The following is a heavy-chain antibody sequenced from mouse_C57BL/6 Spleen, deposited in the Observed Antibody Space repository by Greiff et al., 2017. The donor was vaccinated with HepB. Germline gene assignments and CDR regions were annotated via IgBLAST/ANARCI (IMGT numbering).Heavy chain of an antibody. J-gene: IGHJ4*01. V-gene: IGHV1-18*01. CDR3: AIREIYYYGSSSYAMDY. CDR1: GYTFTDYN. D-gene: IGHD1-1*01. CDR2: INPNNGGT. Sequence: EVKLVESGPELVKPGASVKIPCKASGYTFTDYNMDWVKQSHGKSLEWIGDINPNNGGTIYNQKFKGKATLTVDKSSSTAYMELRSLTSEDTAVYYCAIREIYYYGSSSYAMDYWGQGTSVTVSS.